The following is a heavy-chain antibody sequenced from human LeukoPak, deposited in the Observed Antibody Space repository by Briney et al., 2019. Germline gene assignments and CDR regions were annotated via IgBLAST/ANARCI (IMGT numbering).Heavy chain of an antibody. J-gene: IGHJ4*02. CDR2: INPNSGGT. CDR1: GYTFTGYY. D-gene: IGHD3-22*01. Sequence: ASVKVSCKTSGYTFTGYYMHWVRQAPGLGLEWMGRINPNSGGTNYAQKFQGRVTMTRDTSISTAYMELSRLRSDDTAVYYCARGGVVVIGDFDYWGQGTLVTVSS. V-gene: IGHV1-2*06. CDR3: ARGGVVVIGDFDY.